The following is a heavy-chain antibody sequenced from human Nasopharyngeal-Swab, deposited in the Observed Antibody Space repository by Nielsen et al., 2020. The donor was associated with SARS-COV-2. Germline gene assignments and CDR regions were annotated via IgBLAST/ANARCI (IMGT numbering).Heavy chain of an antibody. CDR1: AWSFSGYY. J-gene: IGHJ6*02. V-gene: IGHV4-34*01. Sequence: SETLSLTCAVYAWSFSGYYWSWIRHPPGKVLDWIGEINHSGSTNYNPSLKSRFTISVDTSKNQFSLKLSSVTAADTAVYYCALAAAGTSYYYGMDVWGQGTTVTVSS. CDR2: INHSGST. D-gene: IGHD6-13*01. CDR3: ALAAAGTSYYYGMDV.